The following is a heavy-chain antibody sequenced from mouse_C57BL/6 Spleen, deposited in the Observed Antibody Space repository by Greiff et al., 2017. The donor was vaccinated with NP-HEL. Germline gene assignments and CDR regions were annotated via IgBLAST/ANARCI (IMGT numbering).Heavy chain of an antibody. Sequence: QVQLQQPGAELVRPGTSVKLSCKASGYTFTSYWMHWVKQRPGQGLEWIGVIDPSDSYTNYNQKFKGKATLTVDTSSSTAYMQLSSLTSEDSAVYYCARGEGYSNYAMDYWGQGTSVTVSS. J-gene: IGHJ4*01. CDR1: GYTFTSYW. CDR2: IDPSDSYT. CDR3: ARGEGYSNYAMDY. V-gene: IGHV1-59*01. D-gene: IGHD2-5*01.